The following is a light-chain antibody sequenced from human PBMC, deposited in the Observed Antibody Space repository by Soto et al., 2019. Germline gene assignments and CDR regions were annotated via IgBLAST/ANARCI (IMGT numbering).Light chain of an antibody. CDR1: QGIGND. Sequence: DIQMTQSPSSLSASVGDRVTITCRASQGIGNDLGWIQQRPGKAPTRLIYAASSLQRGVPSRFSGSESGREFTLTISSLQPEDFATYCCLRYNTYPITFCQGTRLDIK. J-gene: IGKJ5*01. CDR2: AAS. V-gene: IGKV1-17*01. CDR3: LRYNTYPIT.